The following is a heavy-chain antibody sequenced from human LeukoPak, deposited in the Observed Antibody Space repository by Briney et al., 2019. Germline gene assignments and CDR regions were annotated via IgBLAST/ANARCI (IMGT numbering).Heavy chain of an antibody. CDR3: AREGDSSWLHDVFDI. D-gene: IGHD6-13*01. CDR2: IRANNGNT. J-gene: IGHJ3*02. V-gene: IGHV1-18*04. Sequence: ASVKVSCKASGYTFTSYYMHWVRQAPGQGLEWMGWIRANNGNTNYAQKLQGRVTMTTDTSTNTAYMELRSLRSDDTAVYYCAREGDSSWLHDVFDIWGQGTMVTVSS. CDR1: GYTFTSYY.